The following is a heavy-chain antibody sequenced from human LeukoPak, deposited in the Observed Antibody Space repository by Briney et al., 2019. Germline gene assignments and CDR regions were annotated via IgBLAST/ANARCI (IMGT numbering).Heavy chain of an antibody. V-gene: IGHV2-5*02. D-gene: IGHD4-11*01. J-gene: IGHJ4*02. Sequence: SGPTLVNPTQTLTLTCTFSGFSLSTSGVGVGWIRQPPGKALEWLAVIYWDDDKRYSPSLKSRLTITKDTSKNQVVLTMTNLDPVDKATYYCAHTYSNYPTDYWGQGTLVTVFS. CDR2: IYWDDDK. CDR3: AHTYSNYPTDY. CDR1: GFSLSTSGVG.